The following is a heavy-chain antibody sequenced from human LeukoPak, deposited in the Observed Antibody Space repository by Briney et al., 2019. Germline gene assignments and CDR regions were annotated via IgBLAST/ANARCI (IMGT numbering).Heavy chain of an antibody. J-gene: IGHJ4*02. V-gene: IGHV3-23*01. D-gene: IGHD2-15*01. Sequence: GGSLRLSCAASGFTFSNYAMSWVRQAPGKRLEWVSGITDNGGSTYYADSVKGRFTISIDNSKNTLYLQMNSLGAEDTAVYYCAKAPLRYCSGRTCDYFDFWGKGTLVTVSS. CDR1: GFTFSNYA. CDR2: ITDNGGST. CDR3: AKAPLRYCSGRTCDYFDF.